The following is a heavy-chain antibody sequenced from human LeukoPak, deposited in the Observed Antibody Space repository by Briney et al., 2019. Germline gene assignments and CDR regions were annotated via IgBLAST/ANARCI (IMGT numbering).Heavy chain of an antibody. CDR2: IYYSGST. J-gene: IGHJ4*02. Sequence: PSETLSLTCSVSGGSSSSYYWSWIRQPPGKGLEWIGYIYYSGSTNYNPSLKSRVTISVDTSKNQFSLKLSSVTAADTAVYYCARHRLEYSSESPEYYFDYWGQGTLVTVSS. CDR3: ARHRLEYSSESPEYYFDY. D-gene: IGHD6-19*01. CDR1: GGSSSSYY. V-gene: IGHV4-59*01.